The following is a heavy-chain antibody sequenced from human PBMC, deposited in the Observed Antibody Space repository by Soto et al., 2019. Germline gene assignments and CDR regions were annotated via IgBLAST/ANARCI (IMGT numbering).Heavy chain of an antibody. D-gene: IGHD3-22*01. V-gene: IGHV4-59*01. J-gene: IGHJ4*02. CDR1: GGSISSYY. Sequence: LSLTCTVSGGSISSYYWSWIRQPPGKGLEWIGYMYYSGSTNYNPSLKSRVTISVDTSKNQFSLKLSSVTAADTAVYYCGGKNYDSSGYFDYWGQGTLVTVPS. CDR2: MYYSGST. CDR3: GGKNYDSSGYFDY.